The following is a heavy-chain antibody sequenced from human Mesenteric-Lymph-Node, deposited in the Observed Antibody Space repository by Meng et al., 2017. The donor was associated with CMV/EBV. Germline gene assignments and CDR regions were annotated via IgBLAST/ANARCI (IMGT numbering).Heavy chain of an antibody. CDR2: IWYDGSNK. CDR1: GFTFSNYW. Sequence: GESLKISCAASGFTFSNYWMSWVRQAPGKGLEWVAVIWYDGSNKYYADSVKGRFTISRDNSKNTLYLQMNSLRAEDTAVYYCAKAVYAMTFDIWGQGTMVTVSS. V-gene: IGHV3-33*06. CDR3: AKAVYAMTFDI. J-gene: IGHJ3*02. D-gene: IGHD2-8*01.